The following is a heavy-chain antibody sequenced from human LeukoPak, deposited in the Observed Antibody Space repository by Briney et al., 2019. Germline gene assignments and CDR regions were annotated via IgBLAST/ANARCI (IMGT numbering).Heavy chain of an antibody. CDR3: ARHLHDSSGYYYYFDY. Sequence: GESLRISCKGSGYSFTSYWISWVRQMPGKGLEWMGRIDHSDSYTNYSPSFQGHVTISADKSISTAYLQWSSLKASDTAMYYCARHLHDSSGYYYYFDYWGQGTLVTVSS. CDR1: GYSFTSYW. CDR2: IDHSDSYT. J-gene: IGHJ4*02. V-gene: IGHV5-10-1*01. D-gene: IGHD3-22*01.